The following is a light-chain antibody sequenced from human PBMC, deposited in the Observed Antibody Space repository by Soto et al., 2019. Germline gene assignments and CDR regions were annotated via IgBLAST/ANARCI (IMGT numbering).Light chain of an antibody. CDR1: QSISNF. V-gene: IGKV3-11*01. J-gene: IGKJ4*01. CDR3: QQRTTGT. CDR2: DAS. Sequence: EIVLTQSPATLSLSPGDSATLSCRASQSISNFLAWYQQKPGQAPRLLIYDASHRVTGVPGRFSGSGSGTDFTLTISSLEPDDFAVYHCQQRTTGTFGXGTKV.